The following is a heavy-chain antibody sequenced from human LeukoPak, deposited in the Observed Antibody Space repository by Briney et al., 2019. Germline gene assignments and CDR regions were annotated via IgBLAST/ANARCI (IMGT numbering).Heavy chain of an antibody. J-gene: IGHJ4*02. D-gene: IGHD6-19*01. V-gene: IGHV1-18*01. CDR2: ISAYNGNT. Sequence: ASVKVSCKASGYTFTSYGISWVRQAPGQGLEWMGWISAYNGNTNYAQKLQGRVTMTTYTSTSTAYMELRSLRSDDTAVYYCARDLLIVGAGIAVAGTYSYFDYWGQGTLVTVSS. CDR1: GYTFTSYG. CDR3: ARDLLIVGAGIAVAGTYSYFDY.